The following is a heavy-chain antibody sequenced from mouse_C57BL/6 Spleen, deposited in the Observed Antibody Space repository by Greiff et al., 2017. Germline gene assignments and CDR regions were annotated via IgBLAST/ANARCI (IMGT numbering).Heavy chain of an antibody. CDR1: GFSLTSYG. J-gene: IGHJ1*03. Sequence: QVQLKESGPGLVQPSQSLSITCTVSGFSLTSYGVHWVRQSPGKGLEWLGVIWRGGSTDYNAAFISRLSISKDNSKSQVFFKMNSLQADDTAIYYCARVVAYWYFDVWGTGTTVTVSS. CDR3: ARVVAYWYFDV. V-gene: IGHV2-2*01. CDR2: IWRGGST.